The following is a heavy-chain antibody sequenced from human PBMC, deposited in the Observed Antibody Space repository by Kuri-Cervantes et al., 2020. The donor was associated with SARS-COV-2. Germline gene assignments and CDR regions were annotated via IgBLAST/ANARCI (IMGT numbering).Heavy chain of an antibody. D-gene: IGHD6-13*01. V-gene: IGHV3-72*01. CDR2: SENRNNGYTT. Sequence: GESLKISCAASGFTFSDHYLDWIRQAPGKGLEWVGRSENRNNGYTTEYAASVEGRFTISRDVSKHSLYLQMNSLRAEDTAVYYCARARAAAGTFIEYFQHWGQGTLVTVSS. CDR3: ARARAAAGTFIEYFQH. CDR1: GFTFSDHY. J-gene: IGHJ1*01.